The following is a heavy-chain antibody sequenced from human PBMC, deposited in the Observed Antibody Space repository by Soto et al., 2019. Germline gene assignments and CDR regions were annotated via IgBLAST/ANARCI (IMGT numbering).Heavy chain of an antibody. V-gene: IGHV4-34*12. D-gene: IGHD6-6*01. J-gene: IGHJ4*02. CDR1: GGSFSGYY. CDR2: IIHTGST. Sequence: QVQLQQWGAGLLKPSETLSLTCAVYGGSFSGYYWSWIRQPPGEGLEWLGEIIHTGSTNYNPSLKSRLTISVEPSTSQFSLKLSSVTAADTAVYYCARVRIAARPFDYWGQGTLVTVSS. CDR3: ARVRIAARPFDY.